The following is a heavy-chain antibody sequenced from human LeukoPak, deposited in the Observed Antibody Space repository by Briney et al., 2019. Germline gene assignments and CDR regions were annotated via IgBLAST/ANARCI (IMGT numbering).Heavy chain of an antibody. Sequence: PGGSLRLSCAASGFTFSDYYTSWIRQGPGKGLELVSYISSSSSYTNYADSVKGRFTISRDNAKNSLYLQMNSLRAEDTAVYYCAREGYTGNFDYWGQGTLVTASS. CDR1: GFTFSDYY. J-gene: IGHJ4*02. V-gene: IGHV3-11*05. CDR2: ISSSSSYT. CDR3: AREGYTGNFDY. D-gene: IGHD2-2*02.